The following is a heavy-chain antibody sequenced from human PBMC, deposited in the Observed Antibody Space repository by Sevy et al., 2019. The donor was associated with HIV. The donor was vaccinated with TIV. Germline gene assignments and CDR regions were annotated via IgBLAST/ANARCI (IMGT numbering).Heavy chain of an antibody. V-gene: IGHV1-18*01. J-gene: IGHJ4*02. Sequence: ASVKVSCKASGYTFTSYGISWVRQAPGQGLEWMGWISAYNGNTNYAQKLQGRVTMTTDTSTGTAYMELRSLRSDDTAVYYCARTISDYDILTGYLDYWGQGTLVTVSS. CDR2: ISAYNGNT. CDR1: GYTFTSYG. D-gene: IGHD3-9*01. CDR3: ARTISDYDILTGYLDY.